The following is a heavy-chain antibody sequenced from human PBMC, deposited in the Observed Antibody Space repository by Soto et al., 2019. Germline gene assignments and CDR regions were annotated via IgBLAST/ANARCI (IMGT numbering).Heavy chain of an antibody. V-gene: IGHV4-30-2*01. J-gene: IGHJ6*02. CDR2: IYHSGST. CDR3: ARVPGV. Sequence: QLQLQESGSGLVKPSQTLSLTCAVSGGSISSGGYSWTWIRQPPGKGLEWIGNIYHSGSTYYNPSLXSGXTISVDRSKNQFSLKLNSVAAADTAVYYGARVPGVWGRGTTVTVSS. CDR1: GGSISSGGYS.